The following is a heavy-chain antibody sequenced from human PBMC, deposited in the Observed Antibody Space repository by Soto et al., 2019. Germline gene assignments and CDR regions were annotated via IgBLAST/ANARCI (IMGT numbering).Heavy chain of an antibody. V-gene: IGHV1-69*06. J-gene: IGHJ6*02. CDR1: GGTFSSYA. D-gene: IGHD5-12*01. Sequence: SVKVSCKASGGTFSSYAISWVRQAPGQGLEWMGGIIPIFGTANYAQKFQGRVTITADKSTSTAYMELSSLRSEDTAVYYCARKGGYDTYYYYGMDVWRQGTTVTVSS. CDR3: ARKGGYDTYYYYGMDV. CDR2: IIPIFGTA.